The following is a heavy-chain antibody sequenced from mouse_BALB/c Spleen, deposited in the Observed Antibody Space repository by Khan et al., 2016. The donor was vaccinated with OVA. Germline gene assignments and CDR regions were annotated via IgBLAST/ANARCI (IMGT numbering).Heavy chain of an antibody. D-gene: IGHD1-1*02. CDR2: ISTYYGDA. CDR3: VRGGRLAY. Sequence: QVQLQQSGAELARPGVAVKISCKGSGYTFTDFAMHWVKRGHTKSLEWIGVISTYYGDADYNQKFKGKASMTVDKSSSTAYMELARLASEDSAIYYCVRGGRLAYRGQGTLVTVSA. CDR1: GYTFTDFA. J-gene: IGHJ3*01. V-gene: IGHV1S137*01.